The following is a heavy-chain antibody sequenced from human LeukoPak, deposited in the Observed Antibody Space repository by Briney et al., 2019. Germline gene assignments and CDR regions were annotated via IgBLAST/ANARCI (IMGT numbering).Heavy chain of an antibody. V-gene: IGHV3-48*02. D-gene: IGHD1-14*01. Sequence: GSLRLSCAASGFAFSSYSVNWVRQAPGKGLEWVSYIGTSSSPIYYGDSVKGRFTISRDNDKKSIYLQMDSLRDEDTAVYYCARGNRGLSPDYWGQGTLVIVSS. CDR3: ARGNRGLSPDY. CDR2: IGTSSSPI. J-gene: IGHJ4*02. CDR1: GFAFSSYS.